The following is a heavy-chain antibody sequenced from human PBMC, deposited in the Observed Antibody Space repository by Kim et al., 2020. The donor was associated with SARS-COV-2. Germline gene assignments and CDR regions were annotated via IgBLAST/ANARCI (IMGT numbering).Heavy chain of an antibody. J-gene: IGHJ4*02. CDR1: GYTFTSYF. V-gene: IGHV1-46*01. CDR3: ASGPGRSRADY. Sequence: ASVKVSCKASGYTFTSYFVHWVRQAPGQGLEWMGIINPSGGITSYAQKFQGRLTMTRDTSASTVYMEMSGLRSEDAAVYYCASGPGRSRADYWGQGTLVTVSS. CDR2: INPSGGIT.